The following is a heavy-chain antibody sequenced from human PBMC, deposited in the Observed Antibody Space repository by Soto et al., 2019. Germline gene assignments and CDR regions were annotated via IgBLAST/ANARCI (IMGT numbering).Heavy chain of an antibody. CDR2: FSGSGGST. D-gene: IGHD6-13*01. CDR3: AKENGYCSSWFEFDY. V-gene: IGHV3-23*01. Sequence: EVQLLESGGGLVQPGGSLRLSCAASGFTFSSYAMSWVRQAPGKGLEWVSAFSGSGGSTYYADSVKGRFTISRDNSKNTRYLQMNSLRAEDTAVYYCAKENGYCSSWFEFDYWGQGTLVTVSS. J-gene: IGHJ4*02. CDR1: GFTFSSYA.